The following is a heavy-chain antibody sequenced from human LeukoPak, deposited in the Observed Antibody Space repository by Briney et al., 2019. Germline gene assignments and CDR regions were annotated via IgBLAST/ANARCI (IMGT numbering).Heavy chain of an antibody. V-gene: IGHV3-7*05. Sequence: PGGSLRLSCAASGFTFSSYWMSWVRQAPGKGLEWVANIKQDGSEKYYVDSVKGRFTISRDNAKNSLYLQMNSLRAEDTAVYYCARSPTPTVLRYFDWLRPWYLDYWGQGTLVTVSS. CDR2: IKQDGSEK. D-gene: IGHD3-9*01. J-gene: IGHJ4*02. CDR1: GFTFSSYW. CDR3: ARSPTPTVLRYFDWLRPWYLDY.